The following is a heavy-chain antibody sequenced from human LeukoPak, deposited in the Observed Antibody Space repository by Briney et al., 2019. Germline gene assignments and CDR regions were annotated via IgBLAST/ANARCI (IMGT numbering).Heavy chain of an antibody. CDR3: ARVAYFDWFFDY. Sequence: SETLSLTCTVSGGSISSYYWSWIRPPPGKGLEWIGYIYYSGSTNYNPSLKSRVTISVDTSKNQFSLKLSSVTAADTAVYYCARVAYFDWFFDYWGQGTLVTVSS. CDR2: IYYSGST. J-gene: IGHJ4*02. D-gene: IGHD3-9*01. V-gene: IGHV4-59*01. CDR1: GGSISSYY.